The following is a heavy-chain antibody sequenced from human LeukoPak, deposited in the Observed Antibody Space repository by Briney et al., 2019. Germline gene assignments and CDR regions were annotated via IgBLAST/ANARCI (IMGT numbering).Heavy chain of an antibody. J-gene: IGHJ5*02. CDR3: ARHVTRILWFGDSPFDP. Sequence: SETLSLTCAVYGGTFSGYYWSWIRQPPGKGLEWIGEINHSGSTNYNPSLKSRVTISVDTSKNQFSLKLSSVTAADTAVYYCARHVTRILWFGDSPFDPWGQGTLVTVSS. V-gene: IGHV4-34*01. CDR2: INHSGST. D-gene: IGHD3-10*01. CDR1: GGTFSGYY.